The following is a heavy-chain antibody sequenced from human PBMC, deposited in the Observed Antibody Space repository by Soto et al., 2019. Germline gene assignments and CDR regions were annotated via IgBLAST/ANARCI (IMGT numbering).Heavy chain of an antibody. J-gene: IGHJ4*02. CDR3: VKEREKGEDNFWSGFDN. CDR2: ISGRGGNT. V-gene: IGHV3-23*01. CDR1: GFTFSSCA. D-gene: IGHD3-3*01. Sequence: EVQLLESGGGLVQPGGSLRLSCAASGFTFSSCAMSWVRHTPGKGLEWISGISGRGGNTYNADSVKGRFTISRDNSKNNLNLPMNRLRDEDKAVYYCVKEREKGEDNFWSGFDNWGQGPLVTVSS.